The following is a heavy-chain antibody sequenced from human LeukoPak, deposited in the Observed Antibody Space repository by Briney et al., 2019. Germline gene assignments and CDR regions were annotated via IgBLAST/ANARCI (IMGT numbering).Heavy chain of an antibody. Sequence: SGPGLVKPSETLSLTCTVSGGSMSSYYWSWIRQPAGKGLEWIGRIYTSGSTNYNPSLKSRVTMSVDTSKNQFSLKLSSVTAADTAVYYCVRSNDSSGPDKYSFDFWGQGTLVTVST. CDR2: IYTSGST. V-gene: IGHV4-4*07. CDR1: GGSMSSYY. CDR3: VRSNDSSGPDKYSFDF. D-gene: IGHD3-22*01. J-gene: IGHJ4*02.